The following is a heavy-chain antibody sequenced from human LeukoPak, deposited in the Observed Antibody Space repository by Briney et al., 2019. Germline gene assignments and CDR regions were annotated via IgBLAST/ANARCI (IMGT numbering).Heavy chain of an antibody. Sequence: PGGSLRLSCAASGFTFSDHYMSWIRQAPGKRLEWVSYISSSGSTMYYADSVKGRFTISRDNAENSLYLQMNSLRAEDAAVYYCARGRGYSYGYTDYWGQGTLVTVSS. V-gene: IGHV3-11*04. CDR1: GFTFSDHY. CDR2: ISSSGSTM. D-gene: IGHD5-18*01. CDR3: ARGRGYSYGYTDY. J-gene: IGHJ4*02.